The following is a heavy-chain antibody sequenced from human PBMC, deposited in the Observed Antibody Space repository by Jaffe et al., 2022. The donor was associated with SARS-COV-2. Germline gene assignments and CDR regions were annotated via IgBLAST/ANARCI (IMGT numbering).Heavy chain of an antibody. D-gene: IGHD3-3*01. CDR2: ISSNGDNT. Sequence: EVQLVESGGGLVQPGGSLRLSCEASGFSLSTYAMHWVRQAPGKGLEYVSSISSNGDNTDYASSVKGRFSISKDTSENTLYLQMGSLRAEDMAVYYCARGYYDFWRGYWTSGKNSGFDVWGQGTTVTVSS. J-gene: IGHJ3*01. V-gene: IGHV3-64*01. CDR1: GFSLSTYA. CDR3: ARGYYDFWRGYWTSGKNSGFDV.